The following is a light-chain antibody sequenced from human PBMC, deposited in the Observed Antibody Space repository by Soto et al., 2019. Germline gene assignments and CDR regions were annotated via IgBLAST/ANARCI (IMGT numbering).Light chain of an antibody. CDR1: QNIRNW. V-gene: IGKV1-5*01. Sequence: IQMTQSPSTLSASIVDRVTITFRASQNIRNWLAWYQQKPGKAPKLLIYDVSSLESGVPPRFSGSGSGTDFTLTISGLQPDDFATYYCQQYNSYPLNFGGGTKVDIK. J-gene: IGKJ4*01. CDR2: DVS. CDR3: QQYNSYPLN.